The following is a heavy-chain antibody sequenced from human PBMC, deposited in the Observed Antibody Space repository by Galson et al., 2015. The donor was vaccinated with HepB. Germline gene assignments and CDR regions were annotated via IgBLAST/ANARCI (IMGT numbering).Heavy chain of an antibody. CDR3: ARDPLTNRYYFDY. Sequence: SVKVSCKASGYTFASYYMHWVRQAPGQGLEWMGIINPSGGSTSYAQKFQGRVTMTRDTSTSTVYMELSSLRSEDTAVYYCARDPLTNRYYFDYWGQGTLVTVSS. CDR2: INPSGGST. D-gene: IGHD1-14*01. J-gene: IGHJ4*02. CDR1: GYTFASYY. V-gene: IGHV1-46*01.